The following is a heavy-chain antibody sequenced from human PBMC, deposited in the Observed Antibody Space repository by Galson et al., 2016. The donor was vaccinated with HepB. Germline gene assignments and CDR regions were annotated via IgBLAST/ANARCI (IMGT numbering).Heavy chain of an antibody. D-gene: IGHD3-3*01. Sequence: SVKVSCKASGYTFSNYTITWVRQAPGQGLEWVGWISAYNGNTDYAQKLQGRVTMTTDTSTSTAYMELRSLRSDDSAVYYCARDRPNRGFLEWLSQPYYFAMDVWGKGTTVTVSS. CDR1: GYTFSNYT. V-gene: IGHV1-18*01. CDR3: ARDRPNRGFLEWLSQPYYFAMDV. J-gene: IGHJ6*04. CDR2: ISAYNGNT.